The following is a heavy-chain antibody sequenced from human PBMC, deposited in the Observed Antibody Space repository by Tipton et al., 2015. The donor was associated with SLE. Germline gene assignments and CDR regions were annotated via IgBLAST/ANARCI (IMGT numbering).Heavy chain of an antibody. CDR2: IGSSSRNI. J-gene: IGHJ4*02. CDR1: GITFSSYS. CDR3: AREWGRTFDY. Sequence: SLRLSCAASGITFSSYSMNWVRQAPGKGLEWVSSIGSSSRNIYYADSVQGRFTISRDNAKNSLYLQMNSLRAEDTAVYYCAREWGRTFDYWGQGTLVTVSS. V-gene: IGHV3-21*01. D-gene: IGHD7-27*01.